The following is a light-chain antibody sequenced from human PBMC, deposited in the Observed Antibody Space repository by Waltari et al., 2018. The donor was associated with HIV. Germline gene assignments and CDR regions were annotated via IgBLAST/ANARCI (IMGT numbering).Light chain of an antibody. J-gene: IGKJ2*01. Sequence: DIQMTQSPSTLSASVGDRVTITCRASQDVKNWLAWYQQKSGKAPKLMIYKESNLEYGVSSRFSGSGSGTRFTLIIDSLQPDDFATYYCQQYNSDFYTFGQGTKLEI. CDR1: QDVKNW. CDR3: QQYNSDFYT. V-gene: IGKV1-5*03. CDR2: KES.